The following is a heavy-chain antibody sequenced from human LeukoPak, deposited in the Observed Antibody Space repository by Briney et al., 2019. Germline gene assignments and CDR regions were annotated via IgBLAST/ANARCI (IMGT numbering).Heavy chain of an antibody. J-gene: IGHJ4*02. CDR1: GFTFDDYA. CDR3: ARPSFRTGSYFDH. Sequence: GGSLRLSCAASGFTFDDYAMHWVRQAPGKGLEWVSGISWNSGSIGYADSVKGRFTISRDNAKNSLYLQMNSLRAEDTAVYYCARPSFRTGSYFDHWGQGTLVTVSS. D-gene: IGHD3/OR15-3a*01. CDR2: ISWNSGSI. V-gene: IGHV3-9*01.